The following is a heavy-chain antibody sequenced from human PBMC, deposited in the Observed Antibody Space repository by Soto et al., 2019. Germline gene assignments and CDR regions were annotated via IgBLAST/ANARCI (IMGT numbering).Heavy chain of an antibody. D-gene: IGHD7-27*01. Sequence: GGSLRLSCVASGFTLSNYGMHWVRQAPGKGLEWVAVISYDGTNTYYADSVKGRFTISRDKSRNTLYLQMNSLRAEDTAVYYCARQLGMGAFDIWGQGTMVTVSS. V-gene: IGHV3-30*03. CDR3: ARQLGMGAFDI. J-gene: IGHJ3*02. CDR1: GFTLSNYG. CDR2: ISYDGTNT.